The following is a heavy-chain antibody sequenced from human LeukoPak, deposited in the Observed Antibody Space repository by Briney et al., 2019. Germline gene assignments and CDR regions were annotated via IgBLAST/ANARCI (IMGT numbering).Heavy chain of an antibody. CDR2: IYSGGST. J-gene: IGHJ3*02. Sequence: PGGSLRLSCAASGFTVSSNYMSWVRQAPGKGLEWVSVIYSGGSTYYADSVKGRFTISRDNSKSTLYLQMNSLRAEDTAVYYCARDGTMYDSSGYYHDAFDIWGQGTMVTVSS. CDR3: ARDGTMYDSSGYYHDAFDI. CDR1: GFTVSSNY. D-gene: IGHD3-22*01. V-gene: IGHV3-66*02.